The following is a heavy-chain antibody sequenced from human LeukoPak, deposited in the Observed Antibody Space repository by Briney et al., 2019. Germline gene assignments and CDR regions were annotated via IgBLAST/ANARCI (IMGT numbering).Heavy chain of an antibody. D-gene: IGHD6-25*01. V-gene: IGHV3-48*04. CDR2: ISSSSRTT. CDR3: ARRSAAKDAFDI. CDR1: GFTFSSFG. Sequence: GGSLRLSCAASGFTFSSFGMNWARQAPGKGLEWVSYISSSSRTTYYADSVKGRFTISRDNAKNTLYLQMNSLRAEDTAVYYCARRSAAKDAFDIWGQGTKVTVSS. J-gene: IGHJ3*02.